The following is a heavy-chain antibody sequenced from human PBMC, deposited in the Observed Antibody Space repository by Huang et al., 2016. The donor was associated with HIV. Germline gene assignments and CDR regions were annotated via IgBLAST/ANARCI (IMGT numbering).Heavy chain of an antibody. D-gene: IGHD2-2*01. CDR1: GDSLSGFF. CDR2: ITKSGRN. J-gene: IGHJ5*02. CDR3: ARGRGTSWSFFDT. V-gene: IGHV4-34*01. Sequence: QVRLDQWGAGLLKPSETLTLTCAVYGDSLSGFFWSWIRQSPGRGLEWIGEITKSGRNNYNPSLKSRVTIAIDTSKKQFSLKLKSVTADDTSTYYCARGRGTSWSFFDTWGQGSFVTVSS.